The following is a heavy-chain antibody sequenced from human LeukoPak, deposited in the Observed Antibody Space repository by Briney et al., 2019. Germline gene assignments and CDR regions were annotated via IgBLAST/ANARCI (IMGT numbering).Heavy chain of an antibody. CDR3: AKDRDRYYYDSSGYHQGY. Sequence: GGSLRLSCAASGLTFSSYGMHCVRQAPGEGLEWVAFIRNDGIDKYYADSVKGRFTISRDNSKNTLDLQMNSLRAEDTAVYYCAKDRDRYYYDSSGYHQGYWGQGTLVTVSS. J-gene: IGHJ4*02. V-gene: IGHV3-30*02. CDR1: GLTFSSYG. D-gene: IGHD3-22*01. CDR2: IRNDGIDK.